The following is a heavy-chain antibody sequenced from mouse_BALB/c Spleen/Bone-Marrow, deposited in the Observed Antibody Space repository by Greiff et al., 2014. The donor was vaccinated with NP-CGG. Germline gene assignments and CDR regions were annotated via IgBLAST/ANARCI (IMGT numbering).Heavy chain of an antibody. V-gene: IGHV14-3*02. CDR1: PFNIKDTY. CDR2: IDPANGNT. J-gene: IGHJ4*01. CDR3: AQGYDWAMDY. Sequence: VQLQQSGAELVTPGASVKLSCTASPFNIKDTYIHWVKQRPEQGLEWIGRIDPANGNTKYDPKLQGKTTIATDTSSNTAYLQLSSLTSEDTAVYYCAQGYDWAMDYWGQGTSVTVSS. D-gene: IGHD2-14*01.